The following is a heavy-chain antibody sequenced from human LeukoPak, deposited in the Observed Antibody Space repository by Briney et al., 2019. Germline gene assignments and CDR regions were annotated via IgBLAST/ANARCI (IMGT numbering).Heavy chain of an antibody. D-gene: IGHD3-9*01. J-gene: IGHJ6*03. Sequence: GGSLRLSCAASGFTFSNHGMHWVRQAPGKGLEWVAFIRYDGINKYYADSVKGRFTISRDNSKNTIYLQMNCLRPEDTALYYCAKTGSRGGTFRPSYYYYYMDVWGKGTTVTISS. V-gene: IGHV3-30*02. CDR2: IRYDGINK. CDR3: AKTGSRGGTFRPSYYYYYMDV. CDR1: GFTFSNHG.